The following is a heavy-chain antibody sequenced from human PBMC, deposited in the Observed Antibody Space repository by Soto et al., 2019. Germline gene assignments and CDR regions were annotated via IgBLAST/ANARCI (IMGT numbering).Heavy chain of an antibody. CDR1: GGSFSGNY. CDR2: ISHSGSGT. CDR3: ARGHRPGGNTFYYDY. D-gene: IGHD2-15*01. Sequence: QVQLQQWGAGLLKPSETLSLTCTVYGGSFSGNYWSWIRQPPGMGLEWIGEISHSGSGTNYNPSLKHRVTISVDTSKNQFSLKLSSVTAADTAMYYCARGHRPGGNTFYYDYWGQGTLVTVSS. J-gene: IGHJ4*02. V-gene: IGHV4-34*01.